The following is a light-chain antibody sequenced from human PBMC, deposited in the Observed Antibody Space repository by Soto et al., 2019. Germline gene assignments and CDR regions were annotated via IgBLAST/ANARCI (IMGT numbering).Light chain of an antibody. CDR3: SSYTSSSTL. CDR1: SSDVGAYNY. Sequence: QSVLTQPASVSGSPGQSITISCTGTSSDVGAYNYVSWYQQYPGKVPKLMIYDVSNRPSGVSNRFSGSKSGNTASLTISGLQAEDEANYYCSSYTSSSTLFGGGTKLTVL. V-gene: IGLV2-14*01. CDR2: DVS. J-gene: IGLJ2*01.